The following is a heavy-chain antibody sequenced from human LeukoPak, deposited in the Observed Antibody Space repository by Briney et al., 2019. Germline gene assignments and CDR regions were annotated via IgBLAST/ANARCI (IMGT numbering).Heavy chain of an antibody. J-gene: IGHJ3*02. CDR3: ARGSPLVVPAANAFDI. CDR1: GGSFSAYA. D-gene: IGHD2-2*01. V-gene: IGHV4-34*01. Sequence: PSETLSLTCAVYGGSFSAYAWSWIRQPPGKGLEWIGEINPSGSTNYNPSLKSRVTISVATSNSQFSLNLSSVTAADTAVYYCARGSPLVVPAANAFDIWGHGTMLTVSS. CDR2: INPSGST.